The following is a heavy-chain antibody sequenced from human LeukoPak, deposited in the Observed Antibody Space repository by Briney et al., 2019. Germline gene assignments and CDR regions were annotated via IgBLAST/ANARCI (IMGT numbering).Heavy chain of an antibody. V-gene: IGHV4-59*01. CDR2: IYYSGST. D-gene: IGHD7-27*01. CDR1: GGSISSYY. Sequence: SETLSLTCTVSGGSISSYYWSWIRQPPGKGLEWIGYIYYSGSTNYNPSLKSRVTISVDTSKNQFSLKLSSVTAADTAVYYCAGETGSLGLDAFDIWGQGTMVTVSS. CDR3: AGETGSLGLDAFDI. J-gene: IGHJ3*02.